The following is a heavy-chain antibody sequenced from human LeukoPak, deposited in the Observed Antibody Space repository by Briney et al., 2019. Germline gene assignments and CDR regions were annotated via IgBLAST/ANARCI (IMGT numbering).Heavy chain of an antibody. CDR3: AKDSYSGSYLFSFDY. Sequence: SGGSLRLSCAASGFTFSSYWMHWVRQAPGKGLVWVSRINSDGSSTTYADSVKGRFTISRDNAKNTLYLQMNSLRAEDTAVYYCAKDSYSGSYLFSFDYWGQGTLVTVSS. CDR2: INSDGSST. V-gene: IGHV3-74*01. J-gene: IGHJ4*02. CDR1: GFTFSSYW. D-gene: IGHD1-26*01.